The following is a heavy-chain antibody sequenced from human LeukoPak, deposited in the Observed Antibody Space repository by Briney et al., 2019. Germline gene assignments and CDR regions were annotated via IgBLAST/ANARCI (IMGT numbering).Heavy chain of an antibody. D-gene: IGHD5-18*01. CDR3: ARIEDVTRGYNHAYYFDY. CDR1: GYSISSDYY. CDR2: IFHNGNT. V-gene: IGHV4-38-2*02. Sequence: SETLSLTCTVSGYSISSDYYWGWIRQPPGKGLEWIGNIFHNGNTYYNPSLKSRVTMSIDTSKKQFSLKLRTATAADTAVYYCARIEDVTRGYNHAYYFDYWGQGTLATVSS. J-gene: IGHJ4*02.